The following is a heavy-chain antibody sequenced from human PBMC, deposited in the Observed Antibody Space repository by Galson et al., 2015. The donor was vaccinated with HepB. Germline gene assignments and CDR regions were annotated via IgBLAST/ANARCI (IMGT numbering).Heavy chain of an antibody. J-gene: IGHJ6*03. Sequence: CAISGDSVSSNSAAWNWIRQSPSRGLEWLGRTYYRSRWYNDYAVSVKSRVTFNPDTSKNQFSLQLNSVTPEDTAVYYCARDIILVVPAAMGSYYLDVWGKGTTVTVSS. V-gene: IGHV6-1*01. CDR2: TYYRSRWYN. CDR1: GDSVSSNSAA. D-gene: IGHD2-2*01. CDR3: ARDIILVVPAAMGSYYLDV.